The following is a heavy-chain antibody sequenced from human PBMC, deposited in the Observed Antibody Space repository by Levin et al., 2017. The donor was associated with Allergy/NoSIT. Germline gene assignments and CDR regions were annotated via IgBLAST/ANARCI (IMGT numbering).Heavy chain of an antibody. Sequence: SETLSLTCKVSGGSISSGSYYWSWIRQPAAKGLEWIGRIYSSGSANYNPSLKSRVTISVATSKNQFSLKLSSVTAADTAVYYCASAEVGSEHWGQGTLVTVSS. V-gene: IGHV4-61*02. CDR1: GGSISSGSYY. CDR2: IYSSGSA. J-gene: IGHJ4*02. D-gene: IGHD3-10*01. CDR3: ASAEVGSEH.